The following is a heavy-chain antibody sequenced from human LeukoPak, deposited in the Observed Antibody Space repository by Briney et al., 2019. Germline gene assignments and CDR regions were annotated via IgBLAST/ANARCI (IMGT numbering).Heavy chain of an antibody. V-gene: IGHV3-23*01. Sequence: PGGSLRPSCAASGFTFSSYAMSWVRQAPGKGLEWVSAISGSGGSTYYADSVKGRFTISRDNSKNTLYLQMNSLRAEDTAVYYCASYSSSWRVFDYWGQGTLVTVSS. CDR2: ISGSGGST. CDR3: ASYSSSWRVFDY. D-gene: IGHD6-13*01. J-gene: IGHJ4*02. CDR1: GFTFSSYA.